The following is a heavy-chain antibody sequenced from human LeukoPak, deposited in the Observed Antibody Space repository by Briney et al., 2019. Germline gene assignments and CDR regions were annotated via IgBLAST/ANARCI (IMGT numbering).Heavy chain of an antibody. J-gene: IGHJ4*02. CDR1: GGSISSYY. D-gene: IGHD3-22*01. CDR2: IYYSGST. Sequence: SETLSLTCTVSGGSISSYYWSWIRQPPGKGLEWIGYIYYSGSTNYNPSLKSRVTISVDTSKNQFSLKLSSVTAADTAVYYCARSTPPYYYDSSGYSFDYWGQGTLVTVSS. CDR3: ARSTPPYYYDSSGYSFDY. V-gene: IGHV4-59*08.